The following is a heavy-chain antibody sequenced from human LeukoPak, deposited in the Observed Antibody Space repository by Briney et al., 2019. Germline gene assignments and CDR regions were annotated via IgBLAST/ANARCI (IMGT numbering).Heavy chain of an antibody. CDR3: ARDPGDILVAGTFDY. CDR1: GFTFSSYW. V-gene: IGHV3-21*04. J-gene: IGHJ4*02. D-gene: IGHD6-19*01. CDR2: ISSSSSYI. Sequence: GGSLRLSCAASGFTFSSYWMHWVRQAPGKGLEWVSSISSSSSYIYYADSVKGRFTISRDNAKNSLYLQMNSLRAEDTAFYCCARDPGDILVAGTFDYWGQGTLVTVSS.